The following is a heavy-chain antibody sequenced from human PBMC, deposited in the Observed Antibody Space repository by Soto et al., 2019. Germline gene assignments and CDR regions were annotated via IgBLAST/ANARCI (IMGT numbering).Heavy chain of an antibody. J-gene: IGHJ6*02. D-gene: IGHD3-16*01. Sequence: QVQLQESGPGLVKPSQTLSLTCQVSGASISSGGYYWSWIRQHPGKGLEWIGYIYNSGPTYYNPPFKSRGTISVDTSKNQFSLKMASVSAADTAVYYCAIDGAVPYGMDVWGHGTTVTVSS. CDR1: GASISSGGYY. CDR3: AIDGAVPYGMDV. V-gene: IGHV4-31*03. CDR2: IYNSGPT.